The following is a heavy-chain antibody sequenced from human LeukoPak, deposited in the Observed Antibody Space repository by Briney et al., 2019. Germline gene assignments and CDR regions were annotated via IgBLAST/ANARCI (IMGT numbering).Heavy chain of an antibody. CDR2: ISGSSRTI. D-gene: IGHD3-9*01. CDR3: AKGSAGYFD. J-gene: IGHJ4*02. Sequence: GGSLRLSCAASGFTFSNFAMTWVRQAPGKGPEWVSYISGSSRTIYYADSVKGRFTISRDNAKNSLYLQMNSLRDEDTAVYYCAKGSAGYFDWGQGTLVTVSS. V-gene: IGHV3-48*02. CDR1: GFTFSNFA.